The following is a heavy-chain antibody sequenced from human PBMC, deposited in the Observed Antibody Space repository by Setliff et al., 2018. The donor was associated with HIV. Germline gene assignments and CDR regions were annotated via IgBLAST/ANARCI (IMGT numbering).Heavy chain of an antibody. CDR1: GYTFSNYA. V-gene: IGHV1-3*04. CDR2: INTANANT. Sequence: ASVKVSCKSSGYTFSNYALHWVRQAPGQRLEWMGWINTANANTKYSQKFQGRVTITRDTSASTAYMELSSLRSEDTAVYFCARNMQDNNSFGPNSNLGYWGQRTQVTVSS. J-gene: IGHJ4*02. CDR3: ARNMQDNNSFGPNSNLGY. D-gene: IGHD5-18*01.